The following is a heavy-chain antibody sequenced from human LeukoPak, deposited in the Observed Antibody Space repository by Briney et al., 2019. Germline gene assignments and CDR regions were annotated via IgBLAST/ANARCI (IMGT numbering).Heavy chain of an antibody. CDR3: ARYFSGSSSTFYYYYYMDV. CDR2: IYYSGST. V-gene: IGHV4-39*01. J-gene: IGHJ6*03. CDR1: GGSISSSSYY. D-gene: IGHD6-6*01. Sequence: SETLSLTCTVSGGSISSSSYYWGWIRQPPGKGLEWIGSIYYSGSTYYNPSLKSRVTISVDTSKNQFSLKLSSVTAADTAVYYCARYFSGSSSTFYYYYYMDVWGKGTTVTVSS.